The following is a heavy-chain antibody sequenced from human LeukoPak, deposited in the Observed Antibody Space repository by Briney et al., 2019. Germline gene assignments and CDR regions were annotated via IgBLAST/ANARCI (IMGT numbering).Heavy chain of an antibody. CDR3: ARPRRIQGAQPFDY. D-gene: IGHD3-10*01. Sequence: SVKVSCKASGGTFSSYAISWVRQAPGQGLEWMGGIIPIFGTANYAQKFQGRVAITADESTSTAYMELSSLRSEDTAVYYCARPRRIQGAQPFDYWGQGTLVTVSS. J-gene: IGHJ4*02. CDR2: IIPIFGTA. CDR1: GGTFSSYA. V-gene: IGHV1-69*01.